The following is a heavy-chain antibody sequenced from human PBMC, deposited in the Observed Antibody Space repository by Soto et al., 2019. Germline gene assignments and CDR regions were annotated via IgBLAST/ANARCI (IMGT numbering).Heavy chain of an antibody. Sequence: QVQLVESGGGVVQPGRSLRLSCAASGFTFSSYGMHWVRQAPGKGLEWVAVISYDGSNKYYADSVKGRFTISSDNSNNTLYLQMNSLRAEDTAVYYCAKDGPYGGYDDWGQGTLVTVSS. V-gene: IGHV3-30*18. CDR1: GFTFSSYG. CDR2: ISYDGSNK. J-gene: IGHJ4*02. D-gene: IGHD3-22*01. CDR3: AKDGPYGGYDD.